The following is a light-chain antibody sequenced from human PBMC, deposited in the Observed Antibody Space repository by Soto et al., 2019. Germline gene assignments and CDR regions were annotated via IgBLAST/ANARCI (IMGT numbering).Light chain of an antibody. CDR3: SSYTSSSTVV. V-gene: IGLV2-14*03. CDR1: TSDVGAYFC. Sequence: QSVLTQPASVSGSPGQSITISCTGATSDVGAYFCVSWYQQHPGKAPKLMIYDVNNRPSGVSNRFSGSKSGNTASLTISGLQAEDEADYYCSSYTSSSTVVFGGGTKVTVL. CDR2: DVN. J-gene: IGLJ2*01.